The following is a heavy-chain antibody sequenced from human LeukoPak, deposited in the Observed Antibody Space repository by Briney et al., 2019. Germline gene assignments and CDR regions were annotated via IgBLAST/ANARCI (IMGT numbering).Heavy chain of an antibody. D-gene: IGHD5-12*01. CDR1: GGTFSSYA. J-gene: IGHJ4*03. Sequence: SVKVSCKASGGTFSSYAISWVRQAPGQGLEWMGGTIPIFGTANYAQKFQGRVTITADKSTSTAYMELSSLRSEDTAVYYCATVATPEGHFDYWGQGTVVTVSS. V-gene: IGHV1-69*06. CDR3: ATVATPEGHFDY. CDR2: TIPIFGTA.